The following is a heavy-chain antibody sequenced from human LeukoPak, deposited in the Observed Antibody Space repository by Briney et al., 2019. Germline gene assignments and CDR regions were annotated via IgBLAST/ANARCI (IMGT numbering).Heavy chain of an antibody. J-gene: IGHJ4*02. CDR2: ISCNAGST. V-gene: IGHV3-23*01. CDR1: GVTLSSYA. CDR3: AKDALQSSEWFPPLNY. Sequence: GRSLRLSCAASGVTLSSYAISWGRHAPRKGLECVSLISCNAGSTYYADSVKGRFTIPTNRTKNTLYLQMNSLMAEDTATYYCAKDALQSSEWFPPLNYWGQGTLVTVSS. D-gene: IGHD3-3*01.